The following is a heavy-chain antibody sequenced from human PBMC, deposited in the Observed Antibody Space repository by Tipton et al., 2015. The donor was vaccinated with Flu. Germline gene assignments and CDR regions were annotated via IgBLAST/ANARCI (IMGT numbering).Heavy chain of an antibody. D-gene: IGHD3-22*01. Sequence: TLSLTCTVSGGSISSGSYYWSWIRQPAGKGLEWIGRIYTSGSTNYNPSLKSRVTISVDTSKNQFSLKLSSVTAADTAVYYCVRDGSPGNGGSSGYDAFDIWGQGTMVTVSS. CDR3: VRDGSPGNGGSSGYDAFDI. J-gene: IGHJ3*02. CDR2: IYTSGST. V-gene: IGHV4-61*02. CDR1: GGSISSGSYY.